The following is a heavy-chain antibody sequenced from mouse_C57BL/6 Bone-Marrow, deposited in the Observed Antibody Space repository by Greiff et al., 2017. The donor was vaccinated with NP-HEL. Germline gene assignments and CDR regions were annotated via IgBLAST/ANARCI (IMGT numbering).Heavy chain of an antibody. CDR3: VRPYGNYGWFAY. V-gene: IGHV10-1*01. J-gene: IGHJ3*01. Sequence: EVNLVESGGGLVQPKGSLKLSCAASGFSFNTYAMNWVRQAPGKGLEWVARIRSKSNNYATYYADSVKDRFTISRDDSESMLYLQMNNLKTEDTAMYYCVRPYGNYGWFAYWGQGTLVTVSA. CDR1: GFSFNTYA. CDR2: IRSKSNNYAT. D-gene: IGHD2-1*01.